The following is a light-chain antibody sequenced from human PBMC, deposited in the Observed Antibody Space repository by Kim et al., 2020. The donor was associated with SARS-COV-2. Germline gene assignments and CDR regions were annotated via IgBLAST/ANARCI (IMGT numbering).Light chain of an antibody. Sequence: ASVGDRVTITCRASQGISNYLAWYQQKPGKVPKLMIYAASTLQSGVPSRFSGSGSGTDFTLTISSLQPEDVATYYCQKYNSAPRITFGPGTKVEI. CDR2: AAS. CDR1: QGISNY. V-gene: IGKV1-27*01. J-gene: IGKJ3*01. CDR3: QKYNSAPRIT.